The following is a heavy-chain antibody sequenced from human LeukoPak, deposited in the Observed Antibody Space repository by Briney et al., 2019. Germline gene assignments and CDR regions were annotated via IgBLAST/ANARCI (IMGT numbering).Heavy chain of an antibody. D-gene: IGHD3-9*01. J-gene: IGHJ5*02. V-gene: IGHV1-69*13. CDR2: IIPIFGTA. Sequence: WASVKVSCKASGGTFSSYAISWVRQAPGQGLEWMEGIIPIFGTANYAQKFQGRVTITADESTSTAYMELSSLRSEDTAVYYRARDPSNDILSNWFDPWGQGTLVTVSS. CDR3: ARDPSNDILSNWFDP. CDR1: GGTFSSYA.